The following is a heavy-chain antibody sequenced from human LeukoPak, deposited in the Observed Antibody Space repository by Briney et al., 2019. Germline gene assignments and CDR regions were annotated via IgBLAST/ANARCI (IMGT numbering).Heavy chain of an antibody. CDR2: IRSKANSYAT. J-gene: IGHJ4*02. V-gene: IGHV3-73*01. CDR1: GFTFSGSA. CDR3: TSLGYCSSTGCLNPDY. D-gene: IGHD2-2*01. Sequence: GGSLRLSCAASGFTFSGSAMHWVRQASGKGLEWVGRIRSKANSYATAYAASVKGRFTISRDDSKNTAYLQMNSLKTEDTAVYYCTSLGYCSSTGCLNPDYWGQGTLVTVSS.